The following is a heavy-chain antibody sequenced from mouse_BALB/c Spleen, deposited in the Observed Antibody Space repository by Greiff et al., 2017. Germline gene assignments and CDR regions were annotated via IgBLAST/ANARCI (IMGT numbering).Heavy chain of an antibody. CDR1: GYTFSSYW. CDR3: ARGGLRNYYGNCFAY. J-gene: IGHJ3*01. V-gene: IGHV1-9*01. CDR2: ILPGSGST. D-gene: IGHD2-1*01. Sequence: VQLQQSGAELMKPGASVKISCKATGYTFSSYWIEWVKQRPGHGLEWIGEILPGSGSTNYNEKFKGKATFTADTSSNTAYMQLSSLTSEDSAVYYCARGGLRNYYGNCFAYWGQGTLVTVSA.